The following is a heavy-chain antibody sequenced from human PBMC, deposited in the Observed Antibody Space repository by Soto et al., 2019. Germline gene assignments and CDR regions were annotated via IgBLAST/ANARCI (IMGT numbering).Heavy chain of an antibody. D-gene: IGHD3-10*01. Sequence: PSETLSLTCTVSGGSISSGSHYWGWIRQPPGKGLEWIGSIYYSGSTYYNPSLKSRVTISVDTSKNQFSLKLSSVTAADTTVYYCARHLRESYYYYMDVWDKGTTVTVSS. CDR3: ARHLRESYYYYMDV. CDR2: IYYSGST. J-gene: IGHJ6*03. CDR1: GGSISSGSHY. V-gene: IGHV4-39*01.